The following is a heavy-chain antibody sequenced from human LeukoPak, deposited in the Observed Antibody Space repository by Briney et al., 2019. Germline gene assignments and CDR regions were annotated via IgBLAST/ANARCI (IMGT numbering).Heavy chain of an antibody. CDR1: GFTFSSYG. J-gene: IGHJ4*02. CDR2: ISYDGSNK. V-gene: IGHV3-30*18. CDR3: AKAELKTWELLNY. Sequence: GGSLRLSCAASGFTFSSYGMHWVRQAPGKGLEWVAVISYDGSNKYYADSVKGRFTISRDNSKNTLYLQMNSLRTEDTALYYCAKAELKTWELLNYWGQGTLVTVSS. D-gene: IGHD1-26*01.